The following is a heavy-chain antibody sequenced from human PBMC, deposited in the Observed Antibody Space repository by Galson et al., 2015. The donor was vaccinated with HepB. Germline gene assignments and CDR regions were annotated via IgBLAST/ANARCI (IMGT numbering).Heavy chain of an antibody. V-gene: IGHV1-18*01. CDR1: GYTFSTYS. CDR3: ARGALVGVVGGSQNNWFAP. D-gene: IGHD2-15*01. J-gene: IGHJ5*02. CDR2: ISPYNRDT. Sequence: SVKVSCKASGYTFSTYSITWVRQAPGLGLEWMGWISPYNRDTKYARKFQGRVTMTTDTFTSTAYMELRGLRSDDTAFYYCARGALVGVVGGSQNNWFAPWGQGTLVTVSS.